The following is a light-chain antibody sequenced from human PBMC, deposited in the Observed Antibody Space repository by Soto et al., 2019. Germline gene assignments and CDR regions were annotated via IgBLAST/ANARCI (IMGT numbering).Light chain of an antibody. V-gene: IGKV1-39*01. CDR2: AAS. CDR1: HSISIY. CDR3: QQSYRTPGA. J-gene: IGKJ1*01. Sequence: MQMTQSPGDLSASVGGGFTITWRASHSISIYLNWYQQKPWKAPNLLIYAASSLQSGVPSRFICSGSGTDFTLTCSIRQPEDFATYYCQQSYRTPGAFGQGTQVEIK.